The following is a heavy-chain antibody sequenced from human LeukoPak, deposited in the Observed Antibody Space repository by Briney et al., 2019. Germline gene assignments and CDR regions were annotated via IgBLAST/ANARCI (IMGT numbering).Heavy chain of an antibody. V-gene: IGHV4-34*01. CDR1: GGSFSGYY. CDR2: INHSGST. CDR3: ASVYDSSGYYPF. Sequence: SETLSLTCAVYGGSFSGYYWSWIRQPPGKGLEWIGEINHSGSTNYNPSLKSRVTISVDTSKNQFSLKLSSVAAADTAVYYCASVYDSSGYYPFWGQGTLVTVSS. J-gene: IGHJ4*02. D-gene: IGHD3-22*01.